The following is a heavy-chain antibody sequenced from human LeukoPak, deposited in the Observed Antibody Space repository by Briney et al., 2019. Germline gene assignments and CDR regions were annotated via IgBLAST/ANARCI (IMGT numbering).Heavy chain of an antibody. Sequence: KPSETLSLTCTVSGGSISSYYWSWIRQPPGKGLEWIGYIYYSGSTNYNPSLKSRVTISVDTSKNQFSLKLSSVTAADTAVYYCARDRRPYCSSTSCYPNWFDPWGQGTLVTVSS. CDR3: ARDRRPYCSSTSCYPNWFDP. D-gene: IGHD2-2*01. CDR1: GGSISSYY. CDR2: IYYSGST. V-gene: IGHV4-59*01. J-gene: IGHJ5*02.